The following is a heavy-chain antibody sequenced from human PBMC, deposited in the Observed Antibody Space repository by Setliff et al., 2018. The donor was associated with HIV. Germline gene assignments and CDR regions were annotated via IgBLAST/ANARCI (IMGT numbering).Heavy chain of an antibody. Sequence: PSETLSLTCTVSGGSFTSGRYYWTWIRQRPGHPGKGLEWIGYIHHSGPTYYTPSLHGRVTMSLDTSKSQFSLNLRAVTAADTAVYFCARGNYYGSRSYNNRAWGTLDIWGQGTMVTVSS. V-gene: IGHV4-31*03. CDR3: ARGNYYGSRSYNNRAWGTLDI. CDR2: IHHSGPT. CDR1: GGSFTSGRYY. J-gene: IGHJ3*02. D-gene: IGHD3-10*01.